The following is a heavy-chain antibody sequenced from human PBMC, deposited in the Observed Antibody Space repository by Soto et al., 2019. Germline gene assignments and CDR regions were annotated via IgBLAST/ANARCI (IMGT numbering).Heavy chain of an antibody. Sequence: SVTVSCKASGGTFSSYAISWVRQAPGQGLEWMGGIIPIFGTANYAQKFQGRVTITADESTSTAYMELSSLRSEDTAVYYCARDLIAVAGTPDYYYGMDVWGQGTTVTVSS. CDR1: GGTFSSYA. CDR3: ARDLIAVAGTPDYYYGMDV. J-gene: IGHJ6*02. D-gene: IGHD6-19*01. V-gene: IGHV1-69*13. CDR2: IIPIFGTA.